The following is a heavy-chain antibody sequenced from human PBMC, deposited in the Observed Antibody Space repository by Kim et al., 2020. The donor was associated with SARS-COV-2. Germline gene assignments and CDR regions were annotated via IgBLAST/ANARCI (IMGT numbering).Heavy chain of an antibody. CDR1: GFTFSNYP. CDR2: ISTNNGNT. CDR3: ANRHIYHDSGSYVDFQH. J-gene: IGHJ1*01. D-gene: IGHD3-10*01. V-gene: IGHV3-23*01. Sequence: GGSLRLSCAASGFTFSNYPMSWVRQPPGKGLEWVSGISTNNGNTDYADSVKGRFTISRDNFKNTLYLQMNSLRAEDTAVYYCANRHIYHDSGSYVDFQHWGQGTLVTVSS.